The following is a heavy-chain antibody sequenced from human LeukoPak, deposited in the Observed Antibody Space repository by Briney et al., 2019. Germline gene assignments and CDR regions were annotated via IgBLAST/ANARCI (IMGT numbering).Heavy chain of an antibody. CDR3: AKDICHYLYYDSSGYLCGFDY. D-gene: IGHD3-22*01. J-gene: IGHJ4*02. Sequence: GRSLRLSCAASGFTFDDYAMHWVRQAPGKGLEWVSGISWNSGSIGYADSVKGRFTISRDNAKNSLYLQMNSLRAEDTALYYCAKDICHYLYYDSSGYLCGFDYWGQGTLVTVSS. CDR2: ISWNSGSI. CDR1: GFTFDDYA. V-gene: IGHV3-9*01.